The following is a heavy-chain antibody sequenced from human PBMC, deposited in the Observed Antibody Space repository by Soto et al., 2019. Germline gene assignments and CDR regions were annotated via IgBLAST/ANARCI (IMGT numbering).Heavy chain of an antibody. CDR3: ASLLFGAANWFDP. V-gene: IGHV4-59*01. Sequence: SETLSLTCTVSGGSISSYYWSWIRQPPGKGLEWIGYIYYSGSTNYNPSLKSRVTISVDTSKNQFSLKLSSVTAAETAVYYCASLLFGAANWFDPWGQRPLVTVSS. CDR2: IYYSGST. CDR1: GGSISSYY. D-gene: IGHD3-10*01. J-gene: IGHJ5*02.